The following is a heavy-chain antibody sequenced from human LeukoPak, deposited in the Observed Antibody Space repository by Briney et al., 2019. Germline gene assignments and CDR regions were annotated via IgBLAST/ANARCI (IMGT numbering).Heavy chain of an antibody. Sequence: SKTLSLTCAVYGGSFSGYYWSWIRQPPGKGLEWIGEINHSGSTNYNPSLKSRVTISVDTSKNQFSLKLSSVTAADTAVYYCARLPIQRKIAVAGTFPYYFDYWGQGTLVTVSS. CDR1: GGSFSGYY. V-gene: IGHV4-34*01. CDR3: ARLPIQRKIAVAGTFPYYFDY. CDR2: INHSGST. D-gene: IGHD6-19*01. J-gene: IGHJ4*02.